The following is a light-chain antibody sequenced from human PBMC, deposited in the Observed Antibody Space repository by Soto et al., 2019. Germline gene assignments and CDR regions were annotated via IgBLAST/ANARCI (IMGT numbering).Light chain of an antibody. CDR3: QQYNSWLQIT. J-gene: IGKJ5*01. Sequence: EIVMTQSPATSSVATGERATLSCRASQSISSKVGWYQQSPGHAPRLLIYGASTRDTGIPARLSGSGSGTEFTLTISSLESEDSAVYYCQQYNSWLQITFGQGTRMEIK. V-gene: IGKV3-15*01. CDR1: QSISSK. CDR2: GAS.